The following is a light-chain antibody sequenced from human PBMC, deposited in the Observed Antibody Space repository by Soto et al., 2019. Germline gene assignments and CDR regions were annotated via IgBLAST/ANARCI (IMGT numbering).Light chain of an antibody. V-gene: IGLV1-44*01. CDR1: SSNIGSNT. CDR3: AAWDDNLNGLYV. CDR2: SNN. Sequence: VLTQPPSASGTPGQRVTISCSVSSSNIGSNTVNWYQQLPGTAPKLLIYSNNQRPSGVPDRFSGSKSGTSASLAISGLQSEDEADYYCAAWDDNLNGLYVFGTGTKVTVL. J-gene: IGLJ1*01.